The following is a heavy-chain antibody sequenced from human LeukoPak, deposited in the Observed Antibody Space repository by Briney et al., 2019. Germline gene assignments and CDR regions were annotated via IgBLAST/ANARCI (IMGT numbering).Heavy chain of an antibody. D-gene: IGHD6-19*01. CDR3: ARVGGRGWYEVYFDY. CDR2: INPNSGGT. J-gene: IGHJ4*02. V-gene: IGHV1-2*02. Sequence: ASVKVSCKASGYTFTGYYMHWVRQAPGQGLEWMGWINPNSGGTNYAQKFQGRVTMTRDTSISTAYMELSRLRSDDTAVYYCARVGGRGWYEVYFDYWGQGTLVTVSS. CDR1: GYTFTGYY.